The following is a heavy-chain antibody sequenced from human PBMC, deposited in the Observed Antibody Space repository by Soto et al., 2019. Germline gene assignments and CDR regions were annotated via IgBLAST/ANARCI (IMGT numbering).Heavy chain of an antibody. D-gene: IGHD1-26*01. CDR2: IYPGDSDT. J-gene: IGHJ3*02. V-gene: IGHV5-51*01. CDR3: ASRDSIVGATTFDAFDI. Sequence: GESLKISCKGSGYSFTSYWIGWVRQMPGKGLEWMGIIYPGDSDTRYSPSFQGHVTISADKSISTAYLQCSSLKAADTSMYYCASRDSIVGATTFDAFDIWGQGTMVTVSS. CDR1: GYSFTSYW.